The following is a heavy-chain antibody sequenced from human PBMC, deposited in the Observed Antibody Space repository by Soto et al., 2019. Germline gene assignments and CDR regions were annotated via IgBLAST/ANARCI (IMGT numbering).Heavy chain of an antibody. CDR1: GGSINTNNYY. CDR3: APILVGASRPTDPGH. D-gene: IGHD3-9*01. J-gene: IGHJ4*02. Sequence: QLQLQESGPGLVKPSEPLSLVCTVSGGSINTNNYYWGWIRQPPGKGLGWIGSVYHIGTSYYSPSLKSRVTISTHTSTNQYSLKLLSVTASDTAVYYCAPILVGASRPTDPGHLGQGTLVTVSS. CDR2: VYHIGTS. V-gene: IGHV4-39*01.